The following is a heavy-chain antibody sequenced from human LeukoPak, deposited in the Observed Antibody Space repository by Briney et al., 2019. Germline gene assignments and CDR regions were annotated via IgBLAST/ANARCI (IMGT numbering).Heavy chain of an antibody. CDR2: ISHSGRT. D-gene: IGHD6-13*01. CDR3: ARASSTWYNGWFDP. V-gene: IGHV4-30-2*01. Sequence: PSQTLSLTCAVSGGSISSAGYSWSWIRQPPGKGLEWIGYISHSGRTFYNPSLKRRVAISVDTSKSQFSLRLNSVTAADTAVYYCARASSTWYNGWFDPWGQGTLVTVSS. J-gene: IGHJ5*02. CDR1: GGSISSAGYS.